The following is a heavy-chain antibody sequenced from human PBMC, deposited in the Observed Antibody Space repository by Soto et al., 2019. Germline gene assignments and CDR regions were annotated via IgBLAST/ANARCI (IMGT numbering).Heavy chain of an antibody. CDR1: GYTFTSYG. J-gene: IGHJ3*02. CDR3: AADYRDAFDI. D-gene: IGHD4-17*01. V-gene: IGHV1-18*01. CDR2: ISAYNGNT. Sequence: GASVKVSCKASGYTFTSYGISWVRQAPGQGLEWMGWISAYNGNTNYAQKFQERVTITRDMSTSTAYMELSSLRSEDTAVYYCAADYRDAFDIWGQGTMVTVSS.